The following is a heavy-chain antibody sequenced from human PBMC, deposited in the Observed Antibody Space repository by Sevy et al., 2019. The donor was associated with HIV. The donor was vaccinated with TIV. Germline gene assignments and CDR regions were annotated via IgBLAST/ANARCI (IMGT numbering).Heavy chain of an antibody. Sequence: SETLSLTCTVSGGSISSYYWSWIRQPAGKGLEWIGRIYTSGSTNYNPSLKSRVTMSVDTSKNQFSLKLSSVTAADTAVYYCARGGLGDMATTYYFDYWGQRTLVTGSS. D-gene: IGHD5-12*01. CDR2: IYTSGST. CDR1: GGSISSYY. CDR3: ARGGLGDMATTYYFDY. V-gene: IGHV4-4*07. J-gene: IGHJ4*02.